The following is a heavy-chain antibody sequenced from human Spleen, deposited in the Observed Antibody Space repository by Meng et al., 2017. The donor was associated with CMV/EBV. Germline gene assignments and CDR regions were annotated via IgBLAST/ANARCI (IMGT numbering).Heavy chain of an antibody. CDR2: IYYSGST. CDR3: APQKYDFWSGYYTWFWFDP. V-gene: IGHV4-39*07. D-gene: IGHD3-3*01. Sequence: ISSSSYYWGWIRQPPGKGLEWIGSIYYSGSTYYNPSLKSRVTISVDTSKNQFSLKLSSVTAADTAVYYCAPQKYDFWSGYYTWFWFDPWGQGTLVTVS. J-gene: IGHJ5*02. CDR1: ISSSSYY.